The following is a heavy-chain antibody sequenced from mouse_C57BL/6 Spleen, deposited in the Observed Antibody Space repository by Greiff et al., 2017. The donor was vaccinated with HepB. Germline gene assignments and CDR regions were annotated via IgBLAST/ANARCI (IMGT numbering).Heavy chain of an antibody. D-gene: IGHD4-1*01. CDR3: ARPWDEAWFAY. V-gene: IGHV1-26*01. Sequence: EVQLQQSGPELVKPGASVKISCKASGYTFTDYYMNWVKQSHGKSLEWIGDINPNNGGTSYNQKFKGKATLTVDKSSSTAYMELRSLTSEDSAVYYCARPWDEAWFAYWGQGTLVTVSA. CDR1: GYTFTDYY. J-gene: IGHJ3*01. CDR2: INPNNGGT.